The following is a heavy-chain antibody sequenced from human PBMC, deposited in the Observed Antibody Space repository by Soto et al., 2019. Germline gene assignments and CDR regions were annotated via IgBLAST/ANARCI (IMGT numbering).Heavy chain of an antibody. V-gene: IGHV1-69*01. CDR1: GGTFSSYA. CDR2: IIPIFGTA. D-gene: IGHD3-10*01. J-gene: IGHJ6*02. Sequence: QVQLVQSGAEVKKPGSSVKVSCKASGGTFSSYAISWVRQAPGQGLEWMGGIIPIFGTANYAQKFQGRVTITGDESTRTGYIEVGSLGFGDTAGYFCGSMVRGVISSQDYYYGMDVWGQGTTVTVSS. CDR3: GSMVRGVISSQDYYYGMDV.